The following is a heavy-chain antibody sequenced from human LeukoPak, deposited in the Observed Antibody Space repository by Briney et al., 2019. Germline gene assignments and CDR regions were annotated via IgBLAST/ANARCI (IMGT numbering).Heavy chain of an antibody. CDR2: IYFNGNT. CDR3: ARSYDSSGYPLFDY. V-gene: IGHV4-39*01. D-gene: IGHD3-22*01. J-gene: IGHJ4*02. CDR1: GGSISSNTYY. Sequence: PSETLSLTCTVSGGSISSNTYYWDWIRQPRGKGLEWIGSIYFNGNTYYNPSLKSRVTISVDTSKNQFSLKLSSVTAADTAVYYCARSYDSSGYPLFDYWGQGTLVTVSS.